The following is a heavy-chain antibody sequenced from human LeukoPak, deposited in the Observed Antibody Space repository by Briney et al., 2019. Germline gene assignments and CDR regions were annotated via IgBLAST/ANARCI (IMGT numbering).Heavy chain of an antibody. J-gene: IGHJ5*02. Sequence: SETLSLTCAVSGYSINSGHYWGWIRQPPGKRLEWIGSIYYSGNTYYNPTLKSRITISVDTSKNQFSLNLTSVTAADAAVYYCARDLGYSGFDWAPWGQGTLVTVSS. V-gene: IGHV4-38-2*02. CDR1: GYSINSGHY. CDR3: ARDLGYSGFDWAP. CDR2: IYYSGNT. D-gene: IGHD5-12*01.